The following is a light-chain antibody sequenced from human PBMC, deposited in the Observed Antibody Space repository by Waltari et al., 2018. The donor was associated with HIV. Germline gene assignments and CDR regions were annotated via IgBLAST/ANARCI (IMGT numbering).Light chain of an antibody. J-gene: IGLJ2*01. CDR1: NSNIGSTT. CDR2: RNN. CDR3: AAWDDSLNGVV. V-gene: IGLV1-44*01. Sequence: QSVLTQPPSASGTPGQRVTISCSGSNSNIGSTTVNWYQQLPGTAPKLLIYRNNQRPAGVPDRFSGPKSGTAASRAISGLQSEDEADYYCAAWDDSLNGVVFGGGTKLTVL.